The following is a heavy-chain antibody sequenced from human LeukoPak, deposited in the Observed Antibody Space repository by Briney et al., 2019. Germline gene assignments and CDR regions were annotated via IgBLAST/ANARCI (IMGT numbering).Heavy chain of an antibody. D-gene: IGHD3-9*01. CDR1: GFTFSSYA. V-gene: IGHV3-30-3*01. J-gene: IGHJ4*02. CDR2: ISYDGSNK. Sequence: GGSLRLSCAASGFTFSSYAMHWVRQAPGKGLEWVAVISYDGSNKYYADSVKGRFTISRDNSKNTLYLQMNSLRAEDTAVYYCARDKVDMDKILYYFDYWGQGTLSPSPQ. CDR3: ARDKVDMDKILYYFDY.